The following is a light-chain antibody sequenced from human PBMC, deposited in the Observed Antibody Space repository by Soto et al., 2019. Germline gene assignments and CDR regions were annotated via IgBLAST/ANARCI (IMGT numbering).Light chain of an antibody. Sequence: QAVVTQPPSVSGAPGQRVTISCTGSSSNIGAGYDVHWYQQLPGTAPKLLIYGNSNRPSGVPDRFSGSKSGTSASLAITGLQAEDEADYYCQSYDSSLSGPWAFGGGTKLTVL. CDR1: SSNIGAGYD. J-gene: IGLJ3*02. V-gene: IGLV1-40*01. CDR3: QSYDSSLSGPWA. CDR2: GNS.